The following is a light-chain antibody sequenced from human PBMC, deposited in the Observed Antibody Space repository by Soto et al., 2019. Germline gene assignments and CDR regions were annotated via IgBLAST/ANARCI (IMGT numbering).Light chain of an antibody. V-gene: IGKV1-39*01. CDR3: QQTYSTLWT. CDR1: QSITTW. J-gene: IGKJ1*01. Sequence: DIQMTQSPSTVSAYVGDSVTITCRASQSITTWLAWYQQRPGKAPSLLIHAASSLQSGVPSRFSGSGSGTDFTLTISSLQPEDFASYYCQQTYSTLWTFGQGTKVEIK. CDR2: AAS.